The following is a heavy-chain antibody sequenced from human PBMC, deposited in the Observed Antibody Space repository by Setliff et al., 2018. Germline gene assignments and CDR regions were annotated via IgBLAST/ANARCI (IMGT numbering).Heavy chain of an antibody. Sequence: ASVKVSCKASGYTFTSYDINWVRQATGQGLEWMGWMNPNSGNTGYAQKFQGRVTMTRNTSISTAYMELSSLRSEDTAVYYCASSSGFYYYDSSGYDYWGQGTLVTVSS. J-gene: IGHJ4*02. D-gene: IGHD3-22*01. V-gene: IGHV1-8*02. CDR1: GYTFTSYD. CDR2: MNPNSGNT. CDR3: ASSSGFYYYDSSGYDY.